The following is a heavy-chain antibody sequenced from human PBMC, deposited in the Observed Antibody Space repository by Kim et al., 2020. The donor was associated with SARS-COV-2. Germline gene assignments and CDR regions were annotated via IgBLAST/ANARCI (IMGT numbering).Heavy chain of an antibody. Sequence: RTYYADAVKGRFTISRDNTKNTRYLQMNSLRAEDTAVYYCAKHSPYGMDVWGQGTTVTVSS. J-gene: IGHJ6*02. D-gene: IGHD4-4*01. CDR3: AKHSPYGMDV. CDR2: RT. V-gene: IGHV3-23*01.